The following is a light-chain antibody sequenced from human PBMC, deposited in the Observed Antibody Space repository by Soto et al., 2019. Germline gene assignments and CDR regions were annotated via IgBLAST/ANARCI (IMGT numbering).Light chain of an antibody. V-gene: IGLV1-47*01. CDR3: AAWEDSSYGV. J-gene: IGLJ3*02. CDR2: RNN. CDR1: SSNIGSNY. Sequence: QSVLTQPPSASGTPGQRVTISCSGSSSNIGSNYVYWYQQLPGTAPKLLIYRNNQRPSGVPDRFSGSKSGTSASLAISGLRSEAEADSYCAAWEDSSYGVFGGGTKLTVL.